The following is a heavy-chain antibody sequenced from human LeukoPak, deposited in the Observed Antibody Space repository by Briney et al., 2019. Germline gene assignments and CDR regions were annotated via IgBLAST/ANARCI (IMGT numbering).Heavy chain of an antibody. D-gene: IGHD1-26*01. CDR3: ARDRSGSFHNHPAFDI. Sequence: ASVKVSSKASGGTFSSYAISWVRQAPGQGLEWMGGIIPIFGTANYAQKFQGRVTITADESTSTAYMELSSLRSEDTAVYYCARDRSGSFHNHPAFDIWGQGTMVTVSS. J-gene: IGHJ3*02. CDR2: IIPIFGTA. CDR1: GGTFSSYA. V-gene: IGHV1-69*13.